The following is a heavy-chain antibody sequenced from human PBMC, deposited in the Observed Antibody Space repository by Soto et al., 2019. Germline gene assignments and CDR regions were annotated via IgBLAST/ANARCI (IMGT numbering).Heavy chain of an antibody. V-gene: IGHV4-39*01. CDR1: GGSISSSSYY. J-gene: IGHJ6*02. D-gene: IGHD3-10*01. Sequence: QLQLQESGPGLVKPSETLSLTCTVSGGSISSSSYYWGWIRQPPGKGLEWIGSIYYSGSTYYNPSLKSRDTTSVDTSKNQFSLKLSSVTAADTAVYYCARQRNDYGSWKYYYYGMDVWGQGTTVTVSS. CDR2: IYYSGST. CDR3: ARQRNDYGSWKYYYYGMDV.